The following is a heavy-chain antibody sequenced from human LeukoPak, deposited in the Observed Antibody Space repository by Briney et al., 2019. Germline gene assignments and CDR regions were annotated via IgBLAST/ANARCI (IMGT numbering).Heavy chain of an antibody. V-gene: IGHV3-7*01. CDR1: GFTLRSYT. CDR3: ARGIASGIDFFDP. J-gene: IGHJ5*02. Sequence: GGSLRLSCAASGFTLRSYTMNWVRQAPGKGLEWVANIKHDGSDQYYLDSVKGRFTISRDNAKNSLYLQMNSLRAEDTAVYYCARGIASGIDFFDPWGQGTLVTVSS. D-gene: IGHD6-13*01. CDR2: IKHDGSDQ.